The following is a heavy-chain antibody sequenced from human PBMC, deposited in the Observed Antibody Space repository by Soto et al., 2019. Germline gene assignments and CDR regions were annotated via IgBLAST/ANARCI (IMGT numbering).Heavy chain of an antibody. J-gene: IGHJ3*02. CDR2: IYYSGST. D-gene: IGHD4-17*01. CDR1: GGSISSGDYY. Sequence: QVQLQESGPGLVKPSQTLSLTCTVSGGSISSGDYYWSWIRQSPGKGLEWIGYIYYSGSTYYNPSLKSRVTRSVDTSQNQFSLKLSSVTAADTAVYYCAREGGGDYRRSEGACDIWGQGTMVTVSS. CDR3: AREGGGDYRRSEGACDI. V-gene: IGHV4-30-4*01.